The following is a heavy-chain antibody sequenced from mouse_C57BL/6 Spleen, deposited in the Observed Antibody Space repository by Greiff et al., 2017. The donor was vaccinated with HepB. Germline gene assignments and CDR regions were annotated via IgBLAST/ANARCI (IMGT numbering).Heavy chain of an antibody. V-gene: IGHV1-53*01. CDR2: INPSNGGT. CDR3: ARDYYGSSNFDD. J-gene: IGHJ2*01. D-gene: IGHD1-1*01. Sequence: QVQLQQSGTELVKPGASVKLSCKASGYTFTSYWMHWVKQRPGQGLEWIGNINPSNGGTNYNEKFKSKGTLTVDKSSSTAYMQLSSLTSEDSAVYYCARDYYGSSNFDDWGQGTTLTVSS. CDR1: GYTFTSYW.